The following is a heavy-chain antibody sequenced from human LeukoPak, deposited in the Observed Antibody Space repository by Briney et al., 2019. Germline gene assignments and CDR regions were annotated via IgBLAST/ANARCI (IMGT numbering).Heavy chain of an antibody. D-gene: IGHD2-15*01. J-gene: IGHJ4*02. CDR2: ISGGGGST. CDR1: GFTFSSYA. Sequence: GGSLRLSCAASGFTFSSYAMSWVRQPPGRGLEWVSAISGGGGSTYYSDSVKGRFTISRDTSKKTLYLQLNSLRAEDTAVYYCAKDGRGSWPLDFDYWGQGTLVTVSS. V-gene: IGHV3-23*01. CDR3: AKDGRGSWPLDFDY.